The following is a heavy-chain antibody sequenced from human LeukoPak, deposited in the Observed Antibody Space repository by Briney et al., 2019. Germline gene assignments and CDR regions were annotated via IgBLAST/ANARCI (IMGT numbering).Heavy chain of an antibody. D-gene: IGHD2-21*01. J-gene: IGHJ6*02. CDR3: ARGSVVAIGPHGV. CDR2: IYGGGTT. Sequence: GGSLRLSCAASGFTVSSNYMSWVRQAPGKGLEWLSVIYGGGTTYYADSVKGRFTISRDNSKNTVYLQMNSLRAEDTAVYYCARGSVVAIGPHGVWGQGTMVTVSS. V-gene: IGHV3-53*01. CDR1: GFTVSSNY.